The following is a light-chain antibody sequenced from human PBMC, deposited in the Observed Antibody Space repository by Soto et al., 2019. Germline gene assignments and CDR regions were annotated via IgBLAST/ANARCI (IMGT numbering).Light chain of an antibody. CDR1: SSDLGGYNY. V-gene: IGLV2-14*01. CDR3: SSYTTTSTLV. CDR2: DVS. J-gene: IGLJ2*01. Sequence: QSALTQPASVSGPPGQSITFSCTGTSSDLGGYNYVSWYQQHPGKAPKLVIYDVSNRPSGVSNRFSGSKSGNTASLTISGLQADDEADYYCSSYTTTSTLVFGGGTKLTVL.